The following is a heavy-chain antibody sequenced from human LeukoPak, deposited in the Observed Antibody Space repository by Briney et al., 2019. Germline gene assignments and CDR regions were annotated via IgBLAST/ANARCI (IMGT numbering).Heavy chain of an antibody. V-gene: IGHV3-23*01. J-gene: IGHJ4*02. D-gene: IGHD3-10*01. Sequence: PGRSLRLSCAASAFTFSNYAMSWVRQAPGKGLEWVSTISTTVTNTYYADSVKGRFTISRDNSKNTLYLQMSSLRAEDTAVYYCAKRGATPLYYFDYWGQGTLVTVSS. CDR3: AKRGATPLYYFDY. CDR2: ISTTVTNT. CDR1: AFTFSNYA.